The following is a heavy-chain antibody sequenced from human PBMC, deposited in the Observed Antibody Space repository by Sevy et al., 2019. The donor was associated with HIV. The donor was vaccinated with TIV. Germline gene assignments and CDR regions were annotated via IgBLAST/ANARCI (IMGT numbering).Heavy chain of an antibody. Sequence: GGSLRLSCTASGYTFPAFSFNWVRQAPGKGLEWLSYISTGTDHIYYADSAKGRFTISRADAKNSVYLEMKSLRDQDTALYYCVRRGVDAYNVYFDLWGQGTLVTVSS. D-gene: IGHD3-10*01. CDR3: VRRGVDAYNVYFDL. CDR2: ISTGTDHI. V-gene: IGHV3-21*05. J-gene: IGHJ4*02. CDR1: GYTFPAFS.